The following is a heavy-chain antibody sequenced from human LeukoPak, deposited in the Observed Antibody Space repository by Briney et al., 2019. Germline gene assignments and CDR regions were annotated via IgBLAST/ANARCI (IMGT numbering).Heavy chain of an antibody. CDR3: ARGPPHYYYMDV. CDR1: GYTFITCN. V-gene: IGHV1-46*01. J-gene: IGHJ6*03. Sequence: ASVKVSCKASGYTFITCNLHWVRQAPGQGLEWMGIINPTGGSTSYAQKFQGRVTMTRDTSTSIVYMEVSSLRSEDTAVYYCARGPPHYYYMDVWGKGTTVTVSS. CDR2: INPTGGST.